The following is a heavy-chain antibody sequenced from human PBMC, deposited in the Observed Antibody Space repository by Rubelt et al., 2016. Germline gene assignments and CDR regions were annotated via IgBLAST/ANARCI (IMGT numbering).Heavy chain of an antibody. CDR2: MNPNSGGT. V-gene: IGHV1-2*02. CDR1: GYTFTSYD. D-gene: IGHD3-3*01. J-gene: IGHJ6*02. Sequence: QVQLVQSGAEVKKPGASVKVSCKASGYTFTSYDINWVRQATGQGLEWMGWMNPNSGGTNYAQKFQGRVTMTRDTSISTAYMGLSRLRSDDTAVYYCARLSITIFGVVVYYYGMDVWGQGTTVTVSS. CDR3: ARLSITIFGVVVYYYGMDV.